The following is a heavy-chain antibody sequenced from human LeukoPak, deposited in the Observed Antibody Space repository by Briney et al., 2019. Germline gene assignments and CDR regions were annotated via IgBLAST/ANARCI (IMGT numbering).Heavy chain of an antibody. D-gene: IGHD3-22*01. Sequence: KGLEWVSAISGSGGSTYYADSVKGRFTISRDNSKNTLYLQMNSLRAEDTAVYYCAKSRLPYYYDSSGYYRLDYWGQGTLVTVSS. CDR2: ISGSGGST. CDR3: AKSRLPYYYDSSGYYRLDY. V-gene: IGHV3-23*01. J-gene: IGHJ4*02.